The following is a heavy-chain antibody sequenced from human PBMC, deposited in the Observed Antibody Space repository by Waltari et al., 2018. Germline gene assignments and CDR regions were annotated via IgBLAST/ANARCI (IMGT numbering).Heavy chain of an antibody. V-gene: IGHV4-61*02. CDR3: ARGVQQLVPSYFDY. J-gene: IGHJ4*02. CDR1: GGSISRGSYY. CDR2: IYTMGST. Sequence: QVQLQESGPGLVKPSQTLSLTCTVPGGSISRGSYYWTWFRQPAGKGLEWIGRIYTMGSTNYNPSLKSRVTISVDTSKNQFSLKLSSVTAADTAVYYCARGVQQLVPSYFDYWGQGTLVTVSS. D-gene: IGHD6-6*01.